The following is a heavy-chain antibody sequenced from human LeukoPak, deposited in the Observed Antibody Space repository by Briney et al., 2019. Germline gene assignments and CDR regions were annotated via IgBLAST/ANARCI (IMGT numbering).Heavy chain of an antibody. J-gene: IGHJ4*02. CDR1: GLTVTCNY. CDR3: ARPGYSTGAFDY. Sequence: GGSLRLSCAASGLTVTCNYMSGSRQAPGKGLEWVSVIYSGGDTYYADSVKGRFTISRDNSKNTLYLQMNGLRAEDTAVYYCARPGYSTGAFDYWGQGTLVTVSS. V-gene: IGHV3-53*01. D-gene: IGHD6-25*01. CDR2: IYSGGDT.